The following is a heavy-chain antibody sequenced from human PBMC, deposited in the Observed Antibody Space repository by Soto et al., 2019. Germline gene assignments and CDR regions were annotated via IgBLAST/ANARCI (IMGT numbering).Heavy chain of an antibody. CDR1: GRSMSGYY. V-gene: IGHV4-4*07. Sequence: SETLSLTCTVSGRSMSGYYWSWIRQPAGERLEWIGRIYTSGTTDFNPSLKGRVTMSVDTSKNQFSLKLTSVTAADTALYYCAREDYYDTGYYVVWGQGTQVTVPQ. D-gene: IGHD3-9*01. CDR3: AREDYYDTGYYVV. CDR2: IYTSGTT. J-gene: IGHJ4*02.